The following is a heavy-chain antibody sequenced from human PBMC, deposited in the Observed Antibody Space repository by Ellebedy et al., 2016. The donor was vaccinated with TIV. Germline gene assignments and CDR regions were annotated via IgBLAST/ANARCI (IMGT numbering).Heavy chain of an antibody. CDR1: GFTFSTYD. J-gene: IGHJ6*02. D-gene: IGHD3-10*01. CDR2: VGTAGDP. Sequence: PGGSLRLSCAASGFTFSTYDMHWVRQPTGKGLEWVSAVGTAGDPYYSDSVKGRFTISRENANNSLYLQMNSLRAGDTAVYDRVRGGRTVGGIYYYTGMDVWGQGTTVTVSS. CDR3: VRGGRTVGGIYYYTGMDV. V-gene: IGHV3-13*05.